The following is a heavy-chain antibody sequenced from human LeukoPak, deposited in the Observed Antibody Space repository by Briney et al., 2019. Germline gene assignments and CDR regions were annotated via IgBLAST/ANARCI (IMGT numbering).Heavy chain of an antibody. D-gene: IGHD3-22*01. J-gene: IGHJ3*02. CDR3: AKEGNYYDKSFDI. CDR2: ISWNSGSI. Sequence: PGGSLRLSCAASGFTFDDYAMHWVRQAPGKGLEWVSGISWNSGSIGYADSVKGRFTISRDNAKNSLYLQMNSLRAEDTALYYCAKEGNYYDKSFDIWGQGTMVTVSS. V-gene: IGHV3-9*01. CDR1: GFTFDDYA.